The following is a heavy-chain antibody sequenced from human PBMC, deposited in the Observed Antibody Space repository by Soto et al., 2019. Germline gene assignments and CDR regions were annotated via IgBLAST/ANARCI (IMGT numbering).Heavy chain of an antibody. CDR3: VRDSPMVRGVIIPGMDV. Sequence: QVQLQESGPGLVKPSQTLSLTCTVSGGSISSGGYYWSWIRQHPGKGLEWIGYIYYSGSTYYNPSLKSRVTISVDTSKNQFSLKLSSVTAADTAVYYCVRDSPMVRGVIIPGMDVWGQGTTVTVSS. J-gene: IGHJ6*02. V-gene: IGHV4-31*03. CDR1: GGSISSGGYY. D-gene: IGHD3-10*01. CDR2: IYYSGST.